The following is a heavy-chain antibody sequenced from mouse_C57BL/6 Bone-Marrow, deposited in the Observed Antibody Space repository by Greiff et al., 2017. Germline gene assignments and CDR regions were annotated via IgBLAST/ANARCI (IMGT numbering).Heavy chain of an antibody. Sequence: VQLQQSGAELVRPGASVKLSCTASGFNIKDDYMHWVKQRPEQGLEWIGWIDPENGDTEYASKFQGKATITADTSSNTAYLQLSSLTSEDTAVYYCSLLLRYLYYFDYWGQGTTLPVSS. J-gene: IGHJ2*01. CDR3: SLLLRYLYYFDY. D-gene: IGHD1-1*01. CDR1: GFNIKDDY. CDR2: IDPENGDT. V-gene: IGHV14-4*01.